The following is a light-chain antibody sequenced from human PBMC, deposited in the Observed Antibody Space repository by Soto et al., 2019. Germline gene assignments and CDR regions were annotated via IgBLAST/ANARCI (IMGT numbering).Light chain of an antibody. CDR3: QQYHIWPSWT. V-gene: IGKV3-15*01. CDR2: GAS. J-gene: IGKJ1*01. Sequence: EIVLTQSPATLSVSLGHSATLSCRASQSVSLSLAWYQMRPGQPPRLLIYGASTRATDIPARFSGSGSGTDFPLTISSLQSEDFAVYFCQQYHIWPSWTFGQGTKVELK. CDR1: QSVSLS.